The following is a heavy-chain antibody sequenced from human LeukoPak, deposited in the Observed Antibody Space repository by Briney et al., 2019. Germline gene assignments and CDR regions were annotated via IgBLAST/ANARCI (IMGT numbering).Heavy chain of an antibody. Sequence: GGSLRLSCAASGFTFSSYSMNWVRQAPGKGLEWVSYISSSSSTIYYADSVKGRFTISRDNAKSSLYLQMNSLRAVDTAVYYCARDAGAYCGGDCSEGDYWGQGTLVTVSS. CDR2: ISSSSSTI. D-gene: IGHD2-21*01. V-gene: IGHV3-48*01. J-gene: IGHJ4*02. CDR3: ARDAGAYCGGDCSEGDY. CDR1: GFTFSSYS.